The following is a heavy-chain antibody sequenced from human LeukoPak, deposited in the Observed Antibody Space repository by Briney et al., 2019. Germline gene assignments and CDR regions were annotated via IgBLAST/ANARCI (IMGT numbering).Heavy chain of an antibody. D-gene: IGHD4-23*01. J-gene: IGHJ2*01. CDR1: GFTVSSNY. V-gene: IGHV3-66*01. CDR2: IYSGGST. Sequence: GGSLRLSCAASGFTVSSNYMSWVRQAPGKGLEWVSVIYSGGSTYYADSVKGRSTISRDNSKNTLYLRMNSLRAEDTAVYYCARSGGNFYWYFDLWGRGTLVTVSS. CDR3: ARSGGNFYWYFDL.